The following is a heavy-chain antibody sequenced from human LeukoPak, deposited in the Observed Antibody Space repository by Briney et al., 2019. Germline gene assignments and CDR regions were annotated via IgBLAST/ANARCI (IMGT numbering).Heavy chain of an antibody. V-gene: IGHV3-11*04. Sequence: GGSLRLSCAASGFTFSDYYMSWIRQAPGKGLEWVSYISSSDSTIYYADSAKGRFTISRDNAKNSLYLQMNSLRAEDTAVYYCARLLMVRGVISHMDVWGKGTTVTVSS. D-gene: IGHD3-10*01. CDR2: ISSSDSTI. CDR3: ARLLMVRGVISHMDV. J-gene: IGHJ6*03. CDR1: GFTFSDYY.